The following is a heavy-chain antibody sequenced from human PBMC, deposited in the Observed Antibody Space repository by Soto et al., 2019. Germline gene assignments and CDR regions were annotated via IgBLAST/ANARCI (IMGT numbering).Heavy chain of an antibody. J-gene: IGHJ5*02. V-gene: IGHV1-18*01. CDR2: ISAYNGNT. Sequence: QVQLVQSGAEVKKPGASVKVSCKASGYTFTSYGISWVRQAPGQGLEWMGWISAYNGNTNYAQQLQGRVTMTTDTSTSTAYMELRSLRSDDTAVYYCARDSAIFGVVSNWFDPWGQGTLVTVSS. CDR3: ARDSAIFGVVSNWFDP. D-gene: IGHD3-3*01. CDR1: GYTFTSYG.